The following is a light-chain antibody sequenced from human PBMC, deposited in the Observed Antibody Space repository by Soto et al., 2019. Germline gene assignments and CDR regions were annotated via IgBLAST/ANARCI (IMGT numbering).Light chain of an antibody. CDR1: SSDVGGYNY. V-gene: IGLV2-14*01. CDR2: EVS. J-gene: IGLJ3*02. CDR3: SSYTSSNTV. Sequence: QAVLTQPASVSESPGQSITISCTGTSSDVGGYNYVSWYQQNPGKAPKLIIYEVSRRPSGVSSRFSGSKSGNTASLTISGLQAEDEADYYCSSYTSSNTVFGGGTKLTVL.